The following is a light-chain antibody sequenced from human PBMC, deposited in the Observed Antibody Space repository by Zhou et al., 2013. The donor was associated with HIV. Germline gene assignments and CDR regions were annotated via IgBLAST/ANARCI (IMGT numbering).Light chain of an antibody. CDR1: QSVSTY. CDR3: QQYGNSPLT. Sequence: EIVLTQSPVTLSLSPGERVTLSCRASQSVSTYLAWYQHKPGQAPRLLIYDTSNRAAGIPARFSGSGSGTDFTLTISRLEPEDFAVYYCQQYGNSPLTFGGGTRVDIK. V-gene: IGKV3-11*01. J-gene: IGKJ4*01. CDR2: DTS.